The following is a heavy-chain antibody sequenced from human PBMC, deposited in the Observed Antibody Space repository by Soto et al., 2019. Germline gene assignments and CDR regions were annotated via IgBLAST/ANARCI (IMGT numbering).Heavy chain of an antibody. CDR1: GGSLSNYG. D-gene: IGHD3-22*01. J-gene: IGHJ6*02. CDR2: IIPVFGTP. Sequence: QVQLVRSGAEVKKPGSSVKVSCKASGGSLSNYGISWVRQAPGQGLEWMGAIIPVFGTPNYAQKFQDRVTITADESTTTVYMEVRSLSSEDTAMYYCARGDATKIVVTTYYAMDVWGQGTTVTVSS. CDR3: ARGDATKIVVTTYYAMDV. V-gene: IGHV1-69*12.